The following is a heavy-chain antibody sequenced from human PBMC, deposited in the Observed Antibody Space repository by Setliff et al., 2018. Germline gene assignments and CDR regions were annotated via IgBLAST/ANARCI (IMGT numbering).Heavy chain of an antibody. Sequence: PSETLSLTCTGSDDSISSRHYYWSWIRQPAGKGLEWLGQIYTSWSTNYNPSLKGRVTMSVDTSKNQFSLKLNSVTAADTALYYCARDLPELTGRSFDPWGQGTQVTVSS. D-gene: IGHD7-27*01. J-gene: IGHJ5*01. CDR1: DDSISSRHYY. CDR3: ARDLPELTGRSFDP. V-gene: IGHV4-61*09. CDR2: IYTSWST.